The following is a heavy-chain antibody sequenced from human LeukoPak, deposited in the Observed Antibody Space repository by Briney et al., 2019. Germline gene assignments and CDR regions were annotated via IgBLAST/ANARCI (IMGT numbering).Heavy chain of an antibody. CDR1: GGTFSSYA. Sequence: SVKVSCKASGGTFSSYAISWVRQAPGQGLEWMGGIIPLFGTPNYAQKFQGRVTITADESTSTAYMELSNLRSEDTAVYYCAKRAGDDYNLGGYFDYWGQGTLVTVSS. CDR2: IIPLFGTP. D-gene: IGHD5-24*01. CDR3: AKRAGDDYNLGGYFDY. J-gene: IGHJ4*02. V-gene: IGHV1-69*13.